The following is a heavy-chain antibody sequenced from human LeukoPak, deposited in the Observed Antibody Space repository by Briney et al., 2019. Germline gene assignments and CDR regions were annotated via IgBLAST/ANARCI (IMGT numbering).Heavy chain of an antibody. D-gene: IGHD2-2*01. V-gene: IGHV3-23*01. CDR2: ISSSGGST. CDR3: AKDLGYCYSTSCFFDY. Sequence: AGGSLRLSCAASGFTFSSYAMTWVRQAPGKGLEWVSAISSSGGSTYYADSVKGRFTISRDNSKNTLYLQMNSLRAEDTAVYYCAKDLGYCYSTSCFFDYWGQGTLVTVSS. CDR1: GFTFSSYA. J-gene: IGHJ4*02.